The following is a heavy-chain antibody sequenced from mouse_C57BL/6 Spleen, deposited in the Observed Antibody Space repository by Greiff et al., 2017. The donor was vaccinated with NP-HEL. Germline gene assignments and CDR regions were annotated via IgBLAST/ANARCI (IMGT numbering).Heavy chain of an antibody. CDR3: TRDPITTVVATPFDV. D-gene: IGHD1-1*01. CDR2: ISSGGDYI. V-gene: IGHV5-9-1*02. CDR1: GFTFSSYA. Sequence: EVQRVESGEGLVKPGGSLKLSCAASGFTFSSYAMSWVRQTPEKRLEWVAYISSGGDYIYYADTVKGRFTISRDNARNTLYLQMSSLKSEDTAMYYCTRDPITTVVATPFDVWGTGTTVTVSS. J-gene: IGHJ1*03.